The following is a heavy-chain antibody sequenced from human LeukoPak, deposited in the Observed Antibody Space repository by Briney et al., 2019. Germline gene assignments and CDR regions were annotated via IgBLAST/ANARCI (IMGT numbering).Heavy chain of an antibody. CDR1: GGSISSSSYY. Sequence: PSETLSLTCTVSGGSISSSSYYWGWIRQPPGKGLEWIGSIYYSGSTYYNPSLKSRVTISVDTSKNQFSLKLSSVTAADTAVYYCARVSSRSYFDYWGQGTLVTVSS. D-gene: IGHD6-6*01. V-gene: IGHV4-39*07. J-gene: IGHJ4*02. CDR2: IYYSGST. CDR3: ARVSSRSYFDY.